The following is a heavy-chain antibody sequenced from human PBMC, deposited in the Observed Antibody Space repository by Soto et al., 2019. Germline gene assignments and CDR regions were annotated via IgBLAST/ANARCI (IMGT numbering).Heavy chain of an antibody. CDR1: GFTVSNNY. V-gene: IGHV3-53*01. Sequence: EVQLVESGGGLIQPGGSLRLSCAVSGFTVSNNYMSWVRQAPGKGLEGVSVIYSGGYTAYGDSVKGRFTISRDNSKNTHYFKRNSRGPDDRAVYYWATRGGGGGYWGQGTLVTVSS. D-gene: IGHD3-10*01. CDR3: ATRGGGGGY. CDR2: IYSGGYT. J-gene: IGHJ4*02.